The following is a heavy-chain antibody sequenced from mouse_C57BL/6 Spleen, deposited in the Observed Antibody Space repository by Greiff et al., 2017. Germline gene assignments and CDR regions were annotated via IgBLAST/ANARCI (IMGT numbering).Heavy chain of an antibody. Sequence: QVTLQESGPGLLQPSQTLSLTCSFSGFSLSTFCMGVGWIRQPSGKGLVWLAHSWWDDDKYYNPALKSPLTISKNTSKNQVILKIANVDTADSATYYCARGDAMDYWGQGTSVTVSS. CDR3: ARGDAMDY. J-gene: IGHJ4*01. CDR2: SWWDDDK. CDR1: GFSLSTFCMG. V-gene: IGHV8-8*01.